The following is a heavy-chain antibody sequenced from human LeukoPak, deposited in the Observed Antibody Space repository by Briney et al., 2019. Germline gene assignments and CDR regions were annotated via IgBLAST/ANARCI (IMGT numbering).Heavy chain of an antibody. CDR2: IYYSGST. V-gene: IGHV4-59*12. CDR1: GGSISSYY. CDR3: ARDGEYRNWFDP. D-gene: IGHD2-21*01. Sequence: SETLSLTCTVSGGSISSYYWSWIRQLPGKGLEWIGSIYYSGSTYYNPSLKSRVTISVDTSNNQFSLRLSSVTAADTAVYYCARDGEYRNWFDPWGQGTLVTVSS. J-gene: IGHJ5*02.